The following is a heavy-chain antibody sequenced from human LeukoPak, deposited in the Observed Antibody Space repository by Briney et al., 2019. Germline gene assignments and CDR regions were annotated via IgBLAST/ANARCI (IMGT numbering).Heavy chain of an antibody. Sequence: SETLSLTCTVSGGSISSYYWSWIRQPAGKGLEWIGRIYTSGSTNYNPSLKSRVTMSVDTSKNQFSLKLSSVTAADTAAYYCARDQGDIVGATFWFDPWGQGTLVTVSS. V-gene: IGHV4-4*07. CDR3: ARDQGDIVGATFWFDP. CDR2: IYTSGST. D-gene: IGHD1-26*01. J-gene: IGHJ5*02. CDR1: GGSISSYY.